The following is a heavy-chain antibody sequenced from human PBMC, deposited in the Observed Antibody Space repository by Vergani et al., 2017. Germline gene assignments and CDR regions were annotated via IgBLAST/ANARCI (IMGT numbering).Heavy chain of an antibody. D-gene: IGHD6-13*01. Sequence: QVQLQQWGAGLLKPSETLSLTCAVYGGSFSGYYWSWIRQPAGKGLEWIGRIYTSGSTNYNPSLKSRVTISVDTSKNQFSLKLSSVTAADTAVYYCARGIAAAGTDYFDYWGQGTLVTVSS. CDR3: ARGIAAAGTDYFDY. CDR2: IYTSGST. V-gene: IGHV4-59*10. CDR1: GGSFSGYY. J-gene: IGHJ4*02.